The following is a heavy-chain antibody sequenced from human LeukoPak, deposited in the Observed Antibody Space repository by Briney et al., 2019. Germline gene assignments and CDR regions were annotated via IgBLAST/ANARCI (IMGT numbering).Heavy chain of an antibody. V-gene: IGHV3-23*01. CDR1: GFTFSSYA. CDR3: ARAAVESHHGSGKDY. J-gene: IGHJ4*02. CDR2: ISGSGGST. D-gene: IGHD3-10*01. Sequence: GGSLRLSCAASGFTFSSYAMSWVRQAPGKGLEWVSAISGSGGSTYNADSVKGRFTISRDNAKNSLYLQMNSLRAEDTAVYYCARAAVESHHGSGKDYWGQGTLVTVSS.